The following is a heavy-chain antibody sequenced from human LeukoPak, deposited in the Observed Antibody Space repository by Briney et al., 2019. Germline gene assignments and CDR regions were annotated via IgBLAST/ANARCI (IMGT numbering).Heavy chain of an antibody. Sequence: GGSLRLSCAASGFTFNDYTMHWVRQAPGRGLEWVSLIRWDGGDTYYADSVEGRFTTSRDNAKNSLYLQMNSLRSEDTALYYCAKDQYGDYELGFFMDVRGKGTTVTVSS. CDR1: GFTFNDYT. D-gene: IGHD4-17*01. V-gene: IGHV3-43*01. CDR3: AKDQYGDYELGFFMDV. J-gene: IGHJ6*03. CDR2: IRWDGGDT.